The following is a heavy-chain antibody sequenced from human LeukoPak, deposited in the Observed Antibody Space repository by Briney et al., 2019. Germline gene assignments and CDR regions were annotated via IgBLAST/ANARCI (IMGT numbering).Heavy chain of an antibody. D-gene: IGHD4-23*01. V-gene: IGHV3-48*03. CDR1: GFVFSSYE. Sequence: PGGSLRLSCAASGFVFSSYEMNWVRRAPGKGLEWISYISSSGSNIYYADSVRGRFTISRDNAKSSLYLQMNSLRAEDTAVYYCVTLTTAVNEHAFDMWGQGTMVTVSS. CDR2: ISSSGSNI. J-gene: IGHJ3*02. CDR3: VTLTTAVNEHAFDM.